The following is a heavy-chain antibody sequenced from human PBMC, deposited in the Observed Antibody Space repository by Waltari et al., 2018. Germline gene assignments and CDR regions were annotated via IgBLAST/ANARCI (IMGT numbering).Heavy chain of an antibody. CDR3: AQDRDTISFDP. CDR1: GFTFSSYD. J-gene: IGHJ5*02. CDR2: IRYDGSNK. Sequence: QVQLVESGGGVVQPGGSLRRSCAASGFTFSSYDMHWVRQAPGKGLGWVAYIRYDGSNKYYAASVKGRFTIYRDNSKNTLFLQMNSLRSEDTAVYYCAQDRDTISFDPWGQGTLVTVSS. D-gene: IGHD5-18*01. V-gene: IGHV3-30*02.